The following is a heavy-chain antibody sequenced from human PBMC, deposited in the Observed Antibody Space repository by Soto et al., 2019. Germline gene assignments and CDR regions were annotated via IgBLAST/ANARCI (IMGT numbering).Heavy chain of an antibody. CDR1: GFTCSSYS. J-gene: IGHJ4*02. Sequence: RGSLRLSCAASGFTCSSYSMNWVRQAPGKGLEWVSSISSSSSYIYYADSVKGRFTISRDNAKNSLYLQMNSLRAEDTAVYYCARDMSEGYSSFDYWGQGTLVTVSS. D-gene: IGHD5-18*01. CDR2: ISSSSSYI. CDR3: ARDMSEGYSSFDY. V-gene: IGHV3-21*01.